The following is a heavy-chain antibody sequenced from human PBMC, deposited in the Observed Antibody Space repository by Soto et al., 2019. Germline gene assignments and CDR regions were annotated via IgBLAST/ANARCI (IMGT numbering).Heavy chain of an antibody. D-gene: IGHD6-19*01. V-gene: IGHV4-30-4*01. CDR2: ILHNGNA. J-gene: IGHJ4*02. CDR1: GASVTSTGYY. CDR3: ARVSAVSAEYYFDY. Sequence: QVQLRESGPGLMRPSQTLSLTCTVSGASVTSTGYYWTWIRQSPGKGLEWLGYILHNGNADYSPSLETRLSITLDSSKNQFSPKVNSVSAADTAIYLCARVSAVSAEYYFDYWGQGALVTVSS.